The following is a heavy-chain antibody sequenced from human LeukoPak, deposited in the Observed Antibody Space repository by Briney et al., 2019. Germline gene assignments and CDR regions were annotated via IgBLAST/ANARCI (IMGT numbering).Heavy chain of an antibody. CDR3: ARVIHLGELSLYDY. V-gene: IGHV5-10-1*01. CDR2: IDPSDSYT. CDR1: GYSFTTYW. D-gene: IGHD3-16*02. J-gene: IGHJ4*02. Sequence: GESLKIPCKGSGYSFTTYWITWVRQMPGRGLECMGRIDPSDSYTNYSPSFQGLVTISADKSISTAYLQWSSLKASDTAMYYCARVIHLGELSLYDYWGQGTLVTVSS.